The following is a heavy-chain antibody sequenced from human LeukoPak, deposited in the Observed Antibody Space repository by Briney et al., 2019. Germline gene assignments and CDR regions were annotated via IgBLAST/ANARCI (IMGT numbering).Heavy chain of an antibody. CDR3: AKGRRGGPIAAADDY. CDR2: ISGSGGST. J-gene: IGHJ4*02. V-gene: IGHV3-23*01. CDR1: GFTFSSYA. D-gene: IGHD6-13*01. Sequence: GGSLRLSCAASGFTFSSYAMSWVRQAPGKGLEWVSTISGSGGSTYYADSVKGRFAISRDNSKNTLYLQMNSLRAEDTAVYYCAKGRRGGPIAAADDYWGQGTLVTVSS.